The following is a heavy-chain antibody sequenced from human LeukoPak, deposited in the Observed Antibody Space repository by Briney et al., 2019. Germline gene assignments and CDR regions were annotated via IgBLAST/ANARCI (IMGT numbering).Heavy chain of an antibody. V-gene: IGHV4-59*01. J-gene: IGHJ4*02. Sequence: SETLSLTCTVSGGSISSYYWSWIRQPPGKGLEWIGYIYYSGSTNYNPSLKSRVTISVDTSKNQFSLKLSSVTAADTTVYYCARVIAVAGRGREPYYFDYWGQGTLVTVSS. CDR3: ARVIAVAGRGREPYYFDY. D-gene: IGHD6-19*01. CDR2: IYYSGST. CDR1: GGSISSYY.